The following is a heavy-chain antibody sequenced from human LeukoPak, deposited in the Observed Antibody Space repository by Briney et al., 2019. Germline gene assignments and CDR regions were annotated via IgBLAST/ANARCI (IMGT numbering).Heavy chain of an antibody. CDR1: GGSFSGYY. Sequence: SETLSLTCAVYGGSFSGYYWGWIRQPPGKGLEWIGSVYRRGSTYYTPSLKSRVTISLDTSKNQFSLKLSSVTVADTAVYYCARDCRNYYDSSGYYLFDHWGQGTLVTVSS. V-gene: IGHV4-38-2*02. J-gene: IGHJ4*02. CDR2: VYRRGST. CDR3: ARDCRNYYDSSGYYLFDH. D-gene: IGHD3-22*01.